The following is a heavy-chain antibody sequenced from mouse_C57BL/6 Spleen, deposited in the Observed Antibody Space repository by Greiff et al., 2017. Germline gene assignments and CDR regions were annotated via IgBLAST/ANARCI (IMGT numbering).Heavy chain of an antibody. CDR2: ISDGGSYT. CDR3: ARDYGNQYAIDY. D-gene: IGHD2-1*01. V-gene: IGHV5-4*01. J-gene: IGHJ4*01. CDR1: GFTFSSYA. Sequence: EVKLVESGGGLVKPGGSLKLSCAASGFTFSSYAMSWVRQTPEKRLEWVATISDGGSYTYYPDNVKGRFTISRDNATNNMYLQMSHLKSEDTAMDYCARDYGNQYAIDYWGQGTSVTVSS.